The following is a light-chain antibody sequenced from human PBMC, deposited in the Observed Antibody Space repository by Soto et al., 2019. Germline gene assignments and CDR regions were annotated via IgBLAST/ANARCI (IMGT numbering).Light chain of an antibody. CDR2: DAS. V-gene: IGKV3-11*01. Sequence: ETVLTQSPVTLSLSPAERATLSCRASQSVSSYLAWYQQKPGQAPRLLIYDASNRSTGIPARFSGSGSGTDFTLTISSLEPEDFAVYFCQQRSNWPPGVYTFGQGTKVDIK. CDR1: QSVSSY. J-gene: IGKJ2*01. CDR3: QQRSNWPPGVYT.